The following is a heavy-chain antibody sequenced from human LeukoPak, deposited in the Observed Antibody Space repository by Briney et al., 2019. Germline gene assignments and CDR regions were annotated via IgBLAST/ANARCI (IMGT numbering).Heavy chain of an antibody. J-gene: IGHJ4*02. V-gene: IGHV3-7*01. D-gene: IGHD6-13*01. CDR1: RFTFSTYW. Sequence: GGSLRLSCAASRFTFSTYWMSWVRQAPGKGLEWVANIKQDGSEAYYVDSVKGRFTISRDNAKNSLYLQMNSLRVEDTAVYYCARGSSSWANYWGQGTLVTVSS. CDR3: ARGSSSWANY. CDR2: IKQDGSEA.